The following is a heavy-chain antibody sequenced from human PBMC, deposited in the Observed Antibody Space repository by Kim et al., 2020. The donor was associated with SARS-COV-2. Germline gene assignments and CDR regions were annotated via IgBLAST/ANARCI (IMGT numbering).Heavy chain of an antibody. V-gene: IGHV1-2*02. J-gene: IGHJ4*02. D-gene: IGHD3-3*01. CDR2: INPNSGGT. CDR3: ARATTIFGVEDY. Sequence: ASVKVSCKASGYTFTGYYMHWVRQAPGQGLEWMGWINPNSGGTNYAQKFQGRVTMTRDTSISTAYMELSRLRSDDTAVYYCARATTIFGVEDYWGQGTLVTVSS. CDR1: GYTFTGYY.